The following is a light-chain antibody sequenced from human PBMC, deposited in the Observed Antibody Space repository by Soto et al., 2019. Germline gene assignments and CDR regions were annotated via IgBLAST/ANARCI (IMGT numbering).Light chain of an antibody. CDR3: QQYGSSPPWT. J-gene: IGKJ1*01. CDR1: QSVSSSY. Sequence: ELALTQSPGTLSLSPGERATLSCRASQSVSSSYLAWYQQKPGQAPRLLIYGASSRATGIPDRFSGSGSGTDFTLTISRLEPEDFAVYYCQQYGSSPPWTFGQGTKVDIK. V-gene: IGKV3-20*01. CDR2: GAS.